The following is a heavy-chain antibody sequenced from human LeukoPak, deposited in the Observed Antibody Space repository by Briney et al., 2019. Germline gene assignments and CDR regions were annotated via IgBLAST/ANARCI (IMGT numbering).Heavy chain of an antibody. D-gene: IGHD1-26*01. CDR2: TKQDGSDK. V-gene: IGHV3-7*04. Sequence: PGGSLRLSCAASGLTFSFYWMNWVRQAPGKGLEWVANTKQDGSDKYYVDSVKGRFTISRDNAKNSLYLQMNSLRAEDTAVYYCARGSGSFDIWGQGTMVTVSS. CDR1: GLTFSFYW. J-gene: IGHJ3*02. CDR3: ARGSGSFDI.